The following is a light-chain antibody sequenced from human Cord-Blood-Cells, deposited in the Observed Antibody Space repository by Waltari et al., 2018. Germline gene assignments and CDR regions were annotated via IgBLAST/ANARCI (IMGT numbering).Light chain of an antibody. V-gene: IGLV2-23*02. CDR2: EVS. CDR3: CSYAGSSTV. Sequence: QSALTQPASVSGSPGQSITISCTGTSSDVGSYNLVAWYQQHPGKAPKLMIYEVSKRPSGVSNRCSGSKSGNTASLTISGLQAGDEADYYCCSYAGSSTVFGGGTKLTVL. CDR1: SSDVGSYNL. J-gene: IGLJ3*02.